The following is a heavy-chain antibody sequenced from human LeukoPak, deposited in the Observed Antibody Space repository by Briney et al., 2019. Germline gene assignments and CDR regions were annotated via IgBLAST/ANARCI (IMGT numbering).Heavy chain of an antibody. Sequence: SETLSLTCTVSGGSISSSSHYWGWIRQPPGKGLEWIGSIYYSGSTYYNPSLKSRVTISVDTSKNQFSLKLSSVTAADTAVYYCARHHDYGDVGVDYWGQGTLVTVSS. J-gene: IGHJ4*02. V-gene: IGHV4-39*01. CDR2: IYYSGST. CDR1: GGSISSSSHY. D-gene: IGHD4-17*01. CDR3: ARHHDYGDVGVDY.